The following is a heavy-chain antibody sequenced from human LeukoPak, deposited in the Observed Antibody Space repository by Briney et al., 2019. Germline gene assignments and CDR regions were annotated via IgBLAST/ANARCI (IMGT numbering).Heavy chain of an antibody. D-gene: IGHD3-9*01. CDR3: ARQGLLRYFDWPYNWFDP. CDR1: GVSISSSEW. J-gene: IGHJ5*02. CDR2: IHRAGRT. Sequence: SGTLSLTCAVSGVSISSSEWWIWVRQPPGQGLEWIGEIHRAGRTRYNPSLKSRVTISVDTSKNQFSLKLSSVTAADTAVYYCARQGLLRYFDWPYNWFDPWGQGTLVTVSS. V-gene: IGHV4-4*02.